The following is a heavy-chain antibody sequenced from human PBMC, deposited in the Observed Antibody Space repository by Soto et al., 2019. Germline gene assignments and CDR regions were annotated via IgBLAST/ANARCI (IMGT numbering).Heavy chain of an antibody. CDR1: GYTFTHYA. CDR3: ARGLAAGGA. Sequence: QVQLVQTGAEVKKPGASVKVSCTASGYTFTHYAIHWVRHAPGQRLEWMGFINAGSGNTKYSQTFQGRLTFTKDTSASTAYIDLSSLRSEDTAIYYCARGLAAGGAWGQGTLVTVSS. J-gene: IGHJ5*02. V-gene: IGHV1-3*01. D-gene: IGHD2-21*01. CDR2: INAGSGNT.